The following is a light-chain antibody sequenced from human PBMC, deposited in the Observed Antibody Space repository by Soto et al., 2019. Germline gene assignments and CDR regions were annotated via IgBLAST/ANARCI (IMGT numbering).Light chain of an antibody. V-gene: IGKV3-20*01. Sequence: EIVLTQSPGTLSLSPGERATLSCRASQSVSSSYLAWYQQKPGQAPRLLIYGASSRATGIPDRFSGSGSGTGFTLTISRLEPEDFAVYYCQQSGSSPMYTFGQGTKLEIK. CDR3: QQSGSSPMYT. CDR1: QSVSSSY. CDR2: GAS. J-gene: IGKJ2*01.